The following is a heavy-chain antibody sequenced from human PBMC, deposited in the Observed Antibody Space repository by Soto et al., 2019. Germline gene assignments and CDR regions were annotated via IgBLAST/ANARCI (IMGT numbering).Heavy chain of an antibody. CDR1: GFTFTNYW. CDR2: IDNHGDGT. CDR3: GTGFEK. V-gene: IGHV3-74*01. Sequence: EVQVVESGGGLVQPGGSLRLSCAASGFTFTNYWMHWVRQVPGEGLVWVSRIDNHGDGTSYADFVKGRFTISRDNAKNRLCLHMNSLRVEDGAIYYCGTGFEKWGPGTMVTVSS. J-gene: IGHJ3*02.